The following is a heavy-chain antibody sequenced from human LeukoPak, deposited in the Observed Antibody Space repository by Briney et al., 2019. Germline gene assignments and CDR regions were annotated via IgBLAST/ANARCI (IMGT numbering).Heavy chain of an antibody. CDR3: ARGDYYDSSGLSYFDY. J-gene: IGHJ4*02. Sequence: QSGGSLRLSCAASGFTFSSYWMSWVRQAPGKGLEWVANIKQDGSEKYYVDSVKGRFTISRDNAKNSLYLQMNSLRAEDTAVYYCARGDYYDSSGLSYFDYWGQGTLVTVSS. CDR2: IKQDGSEK. CDR1: GFTFSSYW. D-gene: IGHD3-22*01. V-gene: IGHV3-7*01.